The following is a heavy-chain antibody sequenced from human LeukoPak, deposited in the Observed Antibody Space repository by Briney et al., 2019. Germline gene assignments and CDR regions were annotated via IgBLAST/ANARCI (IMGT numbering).Heavy chain of an antibody. D-gene: IGHD2-2*02. CDR2: INSDGSST. CDR1: GFTFSSYW. CDR3: AKSVSKMGYCSSTSCYTLDY. Sequence: GGSLRLSCAASGFTFSSYWMHWVRQAPGKGLVWVSRINSDGSSTSYADSVKGRFTISRDNSKNTLYLQMNSLRAEDTAVYYCAKSVSKMGYCSSTSCYTLDYWGQGTLVTVSS. V-gene: IGHV3-74*01. J-gene: IGHJ4*02.